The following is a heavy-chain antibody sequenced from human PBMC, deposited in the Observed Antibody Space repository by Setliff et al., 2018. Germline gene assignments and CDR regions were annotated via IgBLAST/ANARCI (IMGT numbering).Heavy chain of an antibody. CDR3: ARSYNFWSGPALDV. CDR2: ISSSSSTI. Sequence: GGSLRLSCAGSGFTFSSYSMNWVRQAPGKGLEWVSDISSSSSTIYYADSVKGRFTISRDNAQNSLYLQMNSLRAEDTAVYYCARSYNFWSGPALDVWGKGTTVTVSS. J-gene: IGHJ6*04. D-gene: IGHD3-3*01. CDR1: GFTFSSYS. V-gene: IGHV3-48*01.